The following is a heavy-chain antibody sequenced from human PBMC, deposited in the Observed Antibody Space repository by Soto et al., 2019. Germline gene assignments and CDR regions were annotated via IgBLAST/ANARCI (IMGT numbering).Heavy chain of an antibody. D-gene: IGHD3-22*01. CDR2: ISAYNGDT. Sequence: ASVKVSCKASGYTFTNYGITWVRQAPGQGIEWMGWISAYNGDTHYTQRLQGRVTMTTDTSTSTAYMELRGLRSDDTAVYYCARLWPYDSSGSPVSYGMAVWGQGTTVTVSS. CDR1: GYTFTNYG. CDR3: ARLWPYDSSGSPVSYGMAV. V-gene: IGHV1-18*01. J-gene: IGHJ6*02.